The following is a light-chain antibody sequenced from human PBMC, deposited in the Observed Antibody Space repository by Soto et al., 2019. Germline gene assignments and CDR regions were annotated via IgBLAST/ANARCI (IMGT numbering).Light chain of an antibody. Sequence: EIVLTQSPASLSLSPGEGATLSCRASQSVSDYLAWYQQKPGQAPRLLIYDTYKRVTGIPSRFSGSGSGTDFTLTISSLEPEDFALYFCQQRSNWPLLTFGGGTKVEIK. CDR3: QQRSNWPLLT. V-gene: IGKV3-11*01. CDR2: DTY. CDR1: QSVSDY. J-gene: IGKJ4*01.